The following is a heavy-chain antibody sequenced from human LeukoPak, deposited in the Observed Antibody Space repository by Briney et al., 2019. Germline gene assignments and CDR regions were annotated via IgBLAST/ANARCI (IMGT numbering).Heavy chain of an antibody. CDR3: ARAFRYSSSWKGGTWFDP. Sequence: SETLSLTCTVSGGSISSYYWSWIRQPPGKGLEWIGYIYYSGSTNYNPSLKSRVTISVDTSKNQFSLKLSSVTAADTAVYYCARAFRYSSSWKGGTWFDPWGQGTLVTVSS. CDR2: IYYSGST. V-gene: IGHV4-59*01. CDR1: GGSISSYY. J-gene: IGHJ5*02. D-gene: IGHD6-13*01.